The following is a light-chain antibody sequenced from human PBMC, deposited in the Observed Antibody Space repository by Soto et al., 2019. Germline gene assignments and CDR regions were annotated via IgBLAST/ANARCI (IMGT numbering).Light chain of an antibody. CDR2: DAF. V-gene: IGKV1-33*01. CDR3: QHYGHLPIT. Sequence: DIQMTQYPSSRFASVGGRVTITCQASQDITNYLNWYQQKPGKAPRLLLYDAFSLETGDSSRFGVSGSGTDVTLTISRLEPEDIATYYCQHYGHLPITFGLGTRVEIK. J-gene: IGKJ5*01. CDR1: QDITNY.